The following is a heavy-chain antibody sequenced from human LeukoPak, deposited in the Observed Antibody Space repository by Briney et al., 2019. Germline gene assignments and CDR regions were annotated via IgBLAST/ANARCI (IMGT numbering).Heavy chain of an antibody. Sequence: GGSLRLSCAASGFTFDDYGMSWVRQAPGKGLEWVSYISPSSGTMYYADSVEGRFTISRDNARNSLYLHMNSLRDEDTAVYYCARAAYSSSPDYWGQGTLVTVSS. D-gene: IGHD6-13*01. J-gene: IGHJ4*02. V-gene: IGHV3-48*02. CDR3: ARAAYSSSPDY. CDR1: GFTFDDYG. CDR2: ISPSSGTM.